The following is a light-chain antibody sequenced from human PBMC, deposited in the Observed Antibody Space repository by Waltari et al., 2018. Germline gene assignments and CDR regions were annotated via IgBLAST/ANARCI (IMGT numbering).Light chain of an antibody. V-gene: IGLV2-8*01. CDR1: SSDVGGFNY. J-gene: IGLJ2*01. CDR2: EVS. Sequence: QSALTRPPSASGSPGQSVTISCTATSSDVGGFNYVSWYQQHPGKAPKLMIYEVSKRPSGVPDRFSGSKSGNTASLTVSGLQAEDEGDYYCSSYAGTNNVVFGGGTKLTVL. CDR3: SSYAGTNNVV.